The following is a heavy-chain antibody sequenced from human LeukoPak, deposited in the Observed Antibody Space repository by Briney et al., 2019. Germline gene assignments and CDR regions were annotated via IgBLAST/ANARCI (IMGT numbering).Heavy chain of an antibody. CDR3: ARVYCSSTSCYLGWFDP. D-gene: IGHD2-2*01. Sequence: PSETLSLTCTVSGGSISSYYWSWIRQPPGKGLEWIGYMYYSGSTNYNPSLKSRVTISVDTSKNQFSLKLSSVTAADTAVYYCARVYCSSTSCYLGWFDPWGQGTLVTVSS. CDR1: GGSISSYY. V-gene: IGHV4-59*01. CDR2: MYYSGST. J-gene: IGHJ5*02.